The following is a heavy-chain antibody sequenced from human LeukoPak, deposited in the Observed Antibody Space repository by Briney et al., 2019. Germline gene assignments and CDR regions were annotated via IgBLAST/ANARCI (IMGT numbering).Heavy chain of an antibody. Sequence: SQTLSLTCAISGDSVSSISVAWDWIRQSPSRGLEWLGRTYYRSKWYYEYAVSVKGRINISPGTSKNQFSLQLTSVTPEDTTVYYCSLARSEYHYGMDVWGQGTTVTVSS. V-gene: IGHV6-1*01. CDR3: SLARSEYHYGMDV. CDR2: TYYRSKWYY. CDR1: GDSVSSISVA. J-gene: IGHJ6*02.